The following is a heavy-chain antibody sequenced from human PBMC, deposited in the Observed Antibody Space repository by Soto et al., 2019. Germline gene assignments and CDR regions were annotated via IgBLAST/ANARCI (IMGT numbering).Heavy chain of an antibody. Sequence: GGSLRLSCAASGFTFSSYSMNWVRQAPGKGLEWVSYISSSSSTIYYADSVKGRFTISRDNAKNSLYLQMNSLRAEDTAVYYCARGSGYSGYDLDYWGQGTLVTVSS. CDR3: ARGSGYSGYDLDY. D-gene: IGHD5-12*01. CDR2: ISSSSSTI. CDR1: GFTFSSYS. V-gene: IGHV3-48*01. J-gene: IGHJ4*02.